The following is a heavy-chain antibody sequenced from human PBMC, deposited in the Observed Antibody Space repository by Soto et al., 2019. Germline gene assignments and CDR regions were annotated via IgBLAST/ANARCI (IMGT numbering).Heavy chain of an antibody. Sequence: GSLRLSCAASGFTFSAYAFHFFRHSPVKGLEWLSVISYDGRETHYADSVEGRFIISRDSSKKTAYLQMNSLRGDDTAVYFCATDPVAVTGSFIDFWGQGTLVTVSS. V-gene: IGHV3-30-3*01. D-gene: IGHD2-21*02. J-gene: IGHJ4*02. CDR1: GFTFSAYA. CDR2: ISYDGRET. CDR3: ATDPVAVTGSFIDF.